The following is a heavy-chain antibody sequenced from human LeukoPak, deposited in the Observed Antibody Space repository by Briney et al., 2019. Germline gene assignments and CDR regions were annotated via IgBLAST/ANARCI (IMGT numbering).Heavy chain of an antibody. CDR1: GGSISSSSYY. CDR3: ARPGIAVAGSETYFDY. V-gene: IGHV4-39*01. Sequence: SETLSLTCTVSGGSISSSSYYWGWIRQPPGKGLEWIGSIYYSGSTYHNPSLKSRVTISVDTSKNQFSLKLSSVTAADTAVYYCARPGIAVAGSETYFDYWGQGTLVTVSS. D-gene: IGHD6-19*01. CDR2: IYYSGST. J-gene: IGHJ4*02.